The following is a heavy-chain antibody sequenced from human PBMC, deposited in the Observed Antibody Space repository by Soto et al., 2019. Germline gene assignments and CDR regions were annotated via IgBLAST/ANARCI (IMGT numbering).Heavy chain of an antibody. J-gene: IGHJ6*04. Sequence: QVQLVQSGAEVKKPGASVKVSCKASGYTFTSYDINWVRQATGRGLEWMGWMNPNSGNTGYAQKFQGRVTMTRNTSISTAYMELSSLRSEDTAVYYCAKYDYSNYYYYGMDVWGKGTTVTVSS. CDR3: AKYDYSNYYYYGMDV. CDR2: MNPNSGNT. CDR1: GYTFTSYD. D-gene: IGHD4-4*01. V-gene: IGHV1-8*01.